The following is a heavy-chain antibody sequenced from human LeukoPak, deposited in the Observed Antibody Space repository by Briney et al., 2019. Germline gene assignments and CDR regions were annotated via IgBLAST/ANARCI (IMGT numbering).Heavy chain of an antibody. D-gene: IGHD5-18*01. CDR1: GFTFSSYG. Sequence: GGSLRLSCAASGFTFSSYGLHWVRQAPGKGLEWVALISYDGNDKYYADSVKGRFTISRDNSKNTLALQMNSLRAEDTAVYYCAKVDTAMVAGYFCGMDVWGQGTTVTVSS. J-gene: IGHJ6*02. CDR3: AKVDTAMVAGYFCGMDV. CDR2: ISYDGNDK. V-gene: IGHV3-30*18.